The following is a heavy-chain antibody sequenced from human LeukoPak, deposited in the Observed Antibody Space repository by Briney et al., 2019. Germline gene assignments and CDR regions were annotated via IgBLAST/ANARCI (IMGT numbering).Heavy chain of an antibody. V-gene: IGHV1-8*03. CDR2: MNPNSGNT. CDR1: GYTFTSYD. J-gene: IGHJ3*02. D-gene: IGHD3-22*01. Sequence: GASVKVSCKASGYTFTSYDINWARQATGQGLEWMGWMNPNSGNTGYAQKFQGRVTITRNTSISTAYTELSSLRSEDTAVYYCARRGVVVINDAFDIWGQGTMVTVSS. CDR3: ARRGVVVINDAFDI.